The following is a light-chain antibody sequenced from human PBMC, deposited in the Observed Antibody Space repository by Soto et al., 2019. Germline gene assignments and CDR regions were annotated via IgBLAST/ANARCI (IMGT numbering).Light chain of an antibody. CDR2: DAS. Sequence: EVLLTQSPATLSLTPVESATLSCRASHSLNNYLGWYQQKPGQAPRLLVADASNRATGIPARFSGSGSGTDFTLTISSLEPEDSAVYYCQHRIDWWTFGQGTKVAIK. V-gene: IGKV3-11*01. CDR3: QHRIDWWT. J-gene: IGKJ1*01. CDR1: HSLNNY.